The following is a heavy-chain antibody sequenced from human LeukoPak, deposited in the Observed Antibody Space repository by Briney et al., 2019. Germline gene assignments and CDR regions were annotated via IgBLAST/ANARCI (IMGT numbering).Heavy chain of an antibody. CDR1: GFTFSSYA. D-gene: IGHD2-2*01. V-gene: IGHV3-23*01. J-gene: IGHJ4*02. CDR2: ISGSGGST. Sequence: GGSLRLSCAAYGFTFSSYAMSWVRQAPGKGLEWVSAISGSGGSTYYADSVKGRFTISRDNSKNTLYLQMKSLRAEDTAVYYCAKDVSYCSSTSCYVDYFDYWGQGTLVTVSS. CDR3: AKDVSYCSSTSCYVDYFDY.